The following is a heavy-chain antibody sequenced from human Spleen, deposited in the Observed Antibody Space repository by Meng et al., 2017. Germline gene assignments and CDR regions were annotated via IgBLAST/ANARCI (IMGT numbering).Heavy chain of an antibody. CDR3: TNDRLNH. CDR2: VTPDGRIT. V-gene: IGHV3-74*01. J-gene: IGHJ1*01. D-gene: IGHD3-9*01. Sequence: EVQLGGCGGGLVQPGGSLRLSCAASGFTFSGHWMHWVRQAPGKGLVWVSRVTPDGRITTYADFVKGRFTISRDNAKNTLYLQMNSLRAEDTVVYYCTNDRLNHWGQGTLVTVSS. CDR1: GFTFSGHW.